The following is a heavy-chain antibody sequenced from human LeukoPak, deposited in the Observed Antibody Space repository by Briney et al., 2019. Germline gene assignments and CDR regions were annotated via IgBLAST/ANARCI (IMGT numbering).Heavy chain of an antibody. CDR2: INPSGGST. D-gene: IGHD5-12*01. V-gene: IGHV1-46*01. J-gene: IGHJ6*03. Sequence: ASVKVSCKASGYTFTSYYMHWVRQAPGQGLEWMGIINPSGGSTSYAQKFQGRVTMTRDMSTSTDYMELSSLRSEDTAVYYCARDKGSGYENYYYMDVWGKGTTVTIPS. CDR3: ARDKGSGYENYYYMDV. CDR1: GYTFTSYY.